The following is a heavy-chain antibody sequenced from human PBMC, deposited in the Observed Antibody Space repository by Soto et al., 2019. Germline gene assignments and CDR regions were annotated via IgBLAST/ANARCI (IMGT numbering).Heavy chain of an antibody. CDR1: GGSFSGYY. J-gene: IGHJ6*02. V-gene: IGHV4-34*01. CDR2: INHSGST. CDR3: ARGGQWPRYYYGMDV. D-gene: IGHD6-19*01. Sequence: SETLSLTCAVYGGSFSGYYWSWIRQPPGKGLEWIGEINHSGSTNYNPSLKSRVTISVDTSKNQFSLKLSSVTAADTAVYYCARGGQWPRYYYGMDVWGQGTTVTVSS.